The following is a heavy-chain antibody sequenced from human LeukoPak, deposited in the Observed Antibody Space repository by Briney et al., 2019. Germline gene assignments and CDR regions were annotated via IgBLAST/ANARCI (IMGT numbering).Heavy chain of an antibody. Sequence: PSQTLSLTCNVSGVSISSSGYYWTWIRQPAGKGLEWIGRIYIDGITDYSPSLKSRLTISLDTSKSQFSLKLSSVTAADTAVNYWARFLFSSLKFDYWGQGSLSPSP. V-gene: IGHV4-61*02. CDR2: IYIDGIT. J-gene: IGHJ4*02. D-gene: IGHD3-3*01. CDR3: ARFLFSSLKFDY. CDR1: GVSISSSGYY.